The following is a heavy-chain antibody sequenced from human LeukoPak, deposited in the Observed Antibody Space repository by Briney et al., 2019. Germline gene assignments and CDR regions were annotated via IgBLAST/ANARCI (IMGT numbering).Heavy chain of an antibody. CDR2: ISPNSGGT. CDR1: GYTFTGYY. Sequence: ASVKVSCKASGYTFTGYYMHWVRQAPGQGLEWMGWISPNSGGTSYAQKFQGRVTMTRDTSISTAYMELTRLRSDDTAVYYCARYMPNYFDYWGQGTLVTVSS. V-gene: IGHV1-2*02. D-gene: IGHD2-2*01. CDR3: ARYMPNYFDY. J-gene: IGHJ4*02.